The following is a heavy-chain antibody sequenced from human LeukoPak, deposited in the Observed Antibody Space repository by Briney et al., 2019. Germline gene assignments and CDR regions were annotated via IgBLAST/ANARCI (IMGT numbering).Heavy chain of an antibody. CDR3: ARVPSDY. V-gene: IGHV3-21*06. CDR2: ISSSSGYI. J-gene: IGHJ4*02. CDR1: GFTFSSYG. Sequence: GGSLRLSCAASGFTFSSYGMSWVRQAPGKGLEWVSSISSSSGYIYYADSVKGRFTISRDNAKNSLYLQMNSLRAEDTAVYYCARVPSDYWGQGTLVTVSS.